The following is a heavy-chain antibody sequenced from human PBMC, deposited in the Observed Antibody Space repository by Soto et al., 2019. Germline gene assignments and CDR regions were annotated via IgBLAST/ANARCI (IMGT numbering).Heavy chain of an antibody. CDR2: IYYSGGT. CDR3: ARVELDYGDYVRAYTFDS. CDR1: GGSISSSSYY. D-gene: IGHD4-17*01. Sequence: QLQLQESGPGLVKPSETLSLTSTVSGGSISSSSYYWGWIREPPGKGLEWIGSIYYSGGTDYNPSLKSRVTIAGDTSKNQFPRKLSSETAADTSVYYCARVELDYGDYVRAYTFDSWRQGTMVTVSS. V-gene: IGHV4-39*01. J-gene: IGHJ4*02.